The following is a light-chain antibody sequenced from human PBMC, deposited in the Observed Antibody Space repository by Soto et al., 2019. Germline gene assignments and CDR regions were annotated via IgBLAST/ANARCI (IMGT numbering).Light chain of an antibody. J-gene: IGKJ1*01. V-gene: IGKV3-20*01. Sequence: IVLTQSPGSLSLSPGERATLSCRASQTVYSNYVAWYQQRPGQPPRILIYEASDRATGIPDRFTGSGSGTDFTLTISRLEPEDSAGYYCQQYGSAAPWTFGQGTKVEIK. CDR2: EAS. CDR1: QTVYSNY. CDR3: QQYGSAAPWT.